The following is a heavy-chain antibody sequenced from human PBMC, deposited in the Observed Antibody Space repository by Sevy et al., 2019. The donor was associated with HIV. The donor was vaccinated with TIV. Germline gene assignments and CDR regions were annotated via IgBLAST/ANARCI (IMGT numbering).Heavy chain of an antibody. CDR2: IYHSGYS. CDR3: ARSIGTQVAGLYYFDY. D-gene: IGHD6-19*01. V-gene: IGHV4-38-2*01. Sequence: SETLSLTCAVSGYSISSDYYWGWIRPPPGKVLEWIGSIYHSGYSYYNPSLKSRVTISGDTSKNQFSLKLSSVTAADTAVYYCARSIGTQVAGLYYFDYWGQGTLVTVSS. CDR1: GYSISSDYY. J-gene: IGHJ4*02.